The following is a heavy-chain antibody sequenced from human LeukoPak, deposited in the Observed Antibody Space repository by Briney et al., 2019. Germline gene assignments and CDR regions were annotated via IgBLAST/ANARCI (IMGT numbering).Heavy chain of an antibody. D-gene: IGHD2-15*01. V-gene: IGHV1-18*01. J-gene: IGHJ4*02. CDR3: ARVEYCNVGNCYFRPGAY. CDR2: ISTYDDNI. Sequence: ASVKVSCKASGYTFTTYGLSWVRQAPGQGLEWLGWISTYDDNIKYAQSLQGRLTLTIDTSTTTAYMELRNLRSDDTAVYYCARVEYCNVGNCYFRPGAYWGQGTLVTVSS. CDR1: GYTFTTYG.